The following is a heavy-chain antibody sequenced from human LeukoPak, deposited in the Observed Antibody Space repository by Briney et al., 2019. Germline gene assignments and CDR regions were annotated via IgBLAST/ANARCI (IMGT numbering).Heavy chain of an antibody. Sequence: TGGSLRLSCAASGFTFDDYAMHWVRQAPGKGLECVSGISWNSGSIGYADSVKGRFTISRDNAKNSLYLQMNSLRAEDTALYYCAKGTPRGDFWSGYSGLDWFDPWGQGTLLTVSS. CDR3: AKGTPRGDFWSGYSGLDWFDP. D-gene: IGHD3-3*01. V-gene: IGHV3-9*01. J-gene: IGHJ5*02. CDR1: GFTFDDYA. CDR2: ISWNSGSI.